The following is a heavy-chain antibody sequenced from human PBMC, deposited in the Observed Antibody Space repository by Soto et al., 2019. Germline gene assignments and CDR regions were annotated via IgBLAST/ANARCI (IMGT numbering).Heavy chain of an antibody. V-gene: IGHV1-69*01. CDR2: IIPILGTA. J-gene: IGHJ4*02. CDR1: GGTFSTYA. D-gene: IGHD3-10*01. CDR3: ARDALPSYYASVGVGGYFDY. Sequence: QVQLVQSGAEVKKPGSSVKVSCKASGGTFSTYAITWVRQAPGQGLEWMGGIIPILGTANYAQKFQGRVRLTADASPSTAYMELSSLRSEDTAVYYCARDALPSYYASVGVGGYFDYWGQGTLVTVSS.